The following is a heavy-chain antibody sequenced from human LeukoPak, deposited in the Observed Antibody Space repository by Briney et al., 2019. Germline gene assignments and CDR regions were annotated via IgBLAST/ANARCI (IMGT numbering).Heavy chain of an antibody. D-gene: IGHD6-19*01. Sequence: QPGGSLRLSCAASGFTFSSYGMHWVRQAPGKGLEWVAFIRYDGSNKYYADSVKGRFTISRDNSKNTLYLQMNSLRAEDTAVYYCAKQERSYSSGWYVFDYWGQGTLVTVSS. CDR2: IRYDGSNK. J-gene: IGHJ4*02. V-gene: IGHV3-30*02. CDR3: AKQERSYSSGWYVFDY. CDR1: GFTFSSYG.